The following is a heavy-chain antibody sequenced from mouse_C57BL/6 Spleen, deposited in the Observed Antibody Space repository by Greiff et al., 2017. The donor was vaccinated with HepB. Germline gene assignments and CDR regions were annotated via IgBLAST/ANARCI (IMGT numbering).Heavy chain of an antibody. Sequence: VQLQQPGAELVKPGASVKMSCKASGYTFTSYWITWVKQRPGQGLEWIGDIYPGSGSTNYNEKFKSKATLTVDTSSSTAYMQLSSLTSEDSAVYYCARSIYYYGSSPYYFDYWGQGTTLTVSS. J-gene: IGHJ2*01. D-gene: IGHD1-1*01. CDR1: GYTFTSYW. CDR2: IYPGSGST. CDR3: ARSIYYYGSSPYYFDY. V-gene: IGHV1-55*01.